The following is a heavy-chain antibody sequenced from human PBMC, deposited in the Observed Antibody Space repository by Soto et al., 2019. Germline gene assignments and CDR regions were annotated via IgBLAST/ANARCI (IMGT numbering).Heavy chain of an antibody. CDR2: ISSSSSTI. J-gene: IGHJ3*02. CDR1: GFTFSSYS. CDR3: ARAGYDILTGYYKGPGAFDI. Sequence: GGSLRLSCAASGFTFSSYSMNWVRQAPGKGLERVSYISSSSSTIYYADSVKGRFTISRDNAKNSLYLQMNSLRDEDTAVYYCARAGYDILTGYYKGPGAFDIWGQGTMVTVSS. D-gene: IGHD3-9*01. V-gene: IGHV3-48*02.